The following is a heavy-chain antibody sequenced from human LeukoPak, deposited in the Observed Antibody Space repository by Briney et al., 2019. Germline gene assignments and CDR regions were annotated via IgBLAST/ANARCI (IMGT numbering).Heavy chain of an antibody. CDR3: ARVERAARLPVDY. J-gene: IGHJ4*02. CDR2: INPNSGGT. Sequence: ASVKVSCKASGYTFTGYYMHWVRQAPGQGLEWMGWINPNSGGTNYAQKFQGRVTMTRGTSISTAYMELSRLRSDDTAVYYCARVERAARLPVDYWGQGTLVTVSS. D-gene: IGHD6-6*01. V-gene: IGHV1-2*02. CDR1: GYTFTGYY.